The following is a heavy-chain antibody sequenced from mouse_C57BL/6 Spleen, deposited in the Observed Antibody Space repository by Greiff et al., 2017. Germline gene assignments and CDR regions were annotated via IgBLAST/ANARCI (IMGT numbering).Heavy chain of an antibody. CDR1: GYTFTDYY. J-gene: IGHJ3*01. Sequence: EVQLQQSGPVLVKPGASVKMSCKASGYTFTDYYMNWVKQSHGKSLEWIGVINPYNGGTSYNQKFKGKATLTVDKSSSTAYMELNSLTSEDSAVYYCERDYGSSPAWFAYWGQGTLVTVSA. V-gene: IGHV1-19*01. D-gene: IGHD1-1*01. CDR3: ERDYGSSPAWFAY. CDR2: INPYNGGT.